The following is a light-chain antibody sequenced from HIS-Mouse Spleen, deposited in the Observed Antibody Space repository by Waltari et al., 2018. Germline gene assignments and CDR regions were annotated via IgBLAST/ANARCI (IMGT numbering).Light chain of an antibody. Sequence: SYELTQPPSVSVSPGQTARITCSGDALPKTYDYWYQQMSGQAPVLVIYEDSKRPSGIPERFSGSSSGTMATLTISGAQVEDEADYYCYSTDSSGNHRVFGGGTKLTVL. CDR1: ALPKTY. V-gene: IGLV3-10*01. J-gene: IGLJ2*01. CDR2: EDS. CDR3: YSTDSSGNHRV.